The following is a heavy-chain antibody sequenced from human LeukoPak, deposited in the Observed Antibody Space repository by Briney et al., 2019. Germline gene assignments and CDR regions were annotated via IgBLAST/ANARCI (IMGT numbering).Heavy chain of an antibody. CDR2: MNPNSGNT. CDR3: ARVYYDSSGDYLGY. CDR1: GYTFTSYD. V-gene: IGHV1-8*03. J-gene: IGHJ4*02. D-gene: IGHD3-22*01. Sequence: GASVKVSCKASGYTFTSYDINWVRQATGQGLEWMGWMNPNSGNTGYAQKFQGRVTITRNTSISTAYMELSSLRSEDTAVYYCARVYYDSSGDYLGYWGQGTLVTVSS.